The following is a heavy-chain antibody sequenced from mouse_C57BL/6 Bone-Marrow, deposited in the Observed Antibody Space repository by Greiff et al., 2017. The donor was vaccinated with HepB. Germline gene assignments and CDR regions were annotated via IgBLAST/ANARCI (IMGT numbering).Heavy chain of an antibody. D-gene: IGHD1-1*01. J-gene: IGHJ2*01. V-gene: IGHV1-81*01. Sequence: VQLQESGAELARPGASVKLSCKASGYTFTSYGISWVKRRTGQGLEWIGEIYPRSGNTYYNEKFKGKATLTADKSSSTAYMELRSLTSEDSAVYFCASPNYGSSYVDYFDYWGQGTTLTVSS. CDR1: GYTFTSYG. CDR2: IYPRSGNT. CDR3: ASPNYGSSYVDYFDY.